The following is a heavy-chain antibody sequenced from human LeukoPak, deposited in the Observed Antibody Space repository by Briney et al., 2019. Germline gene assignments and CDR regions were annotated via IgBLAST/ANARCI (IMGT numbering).Heavy chain of an antibody. J-gene: IGHJ4*02. Sequence: GGSLRLSCAASGFTFTNYAMSWVRQAPGKGLEWVSLISGSGDRTFYVDSVKGRFTISRDKSKSTLFLQMNSLRAEDTAVYYCTKRMLSGVDSPFDDWGQGTLVTVSS. D-gene: IGHD5-12*01. CDR3: TKRMLSGVDSPFDD. CDR1: GFTFTNYA. CDR2: ISGSGDRT. V-gene: IGHV3-23*01.